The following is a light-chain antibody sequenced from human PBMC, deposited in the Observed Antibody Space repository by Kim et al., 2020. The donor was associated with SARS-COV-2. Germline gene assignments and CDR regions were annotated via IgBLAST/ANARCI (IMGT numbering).Light chain of an antibody. CDR2: SNN. J-gene: IGLJ1*01. V-gene: IGLV1-44*01. Sequence: ELTQPPSASGTPGQRVTISCSGSSSNIGSNTVNWYQQLPGTAPKLLIYSNNQRPSGVPDRFSGSKSGTSASLAISGLQSEDEADYYCAVWDDSLRVFGSGTEVTVL. CDR3: AVWDDSLRV. CDR1: SSNIGSNT.